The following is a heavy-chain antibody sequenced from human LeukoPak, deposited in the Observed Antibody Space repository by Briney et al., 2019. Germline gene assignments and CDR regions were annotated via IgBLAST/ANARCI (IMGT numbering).Heavy chain of an antibody. V-gene: IGHV1-69-2*01. CDR3: ATSVLLWFGEDY. CDR2: VDPEDGET. D-gene: IGHD3-10*01. Sequence: ASVKLSCKVSGYTFTDYYMHWVQQAPGKGLEWMGLVDPEDGETIYAEKFQGRVTITADTSTDTAYMELSSLRSEDTAVYYCATSVLLWFGEDYWGQGTLVTVSS. CDR1: GYTFTDYY. J-gene: IGHJ4*02.